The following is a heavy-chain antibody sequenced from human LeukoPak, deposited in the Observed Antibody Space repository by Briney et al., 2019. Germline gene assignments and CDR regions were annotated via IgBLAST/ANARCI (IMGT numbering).Heavy chain of an antibody. Sequence: SETLSLTCAVNGGSFSGYYWSWIRQPPGKGLEWIGEINHSGSTNYNPSLKSRVTISVDTSKNQFSLKLSSVTAADTAVYYCTRDQRSGYSGYDYYYYYYMDVWGKGTTVTVSS. D-gene: IGHD5-12*01. CDR1: GGSFSGYY. J-gene: IGHJ6*03. CDR3: TRDQRSGYSGYDYYYYYYMDV. CDR2: INHSGST. V-gene: IGHV4-34*01.